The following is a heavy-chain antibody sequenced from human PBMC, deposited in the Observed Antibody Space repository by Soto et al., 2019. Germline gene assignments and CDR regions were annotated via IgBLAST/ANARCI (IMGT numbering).Heavy chain of an antibody. CDR2: ISISGNYT. CDR3: ARLHQDHYDPMDV. V-gene: IGHV3-11*05. D-gene: IGHD4-17*01. Sequence: QVQLAESGGDLVQPGGSLRLSCVVSGFTLSDYYMTWIRQAPGKGLEWVSYISISGNYTNYADSVKGRFTISRDSTNNSLYLQMNSLGAEDTAVYYWARLHQDHYDPMDVGGEGTTVTVSS. J-gene: IGHJ6*04. CDR1: GFTLSDYY.